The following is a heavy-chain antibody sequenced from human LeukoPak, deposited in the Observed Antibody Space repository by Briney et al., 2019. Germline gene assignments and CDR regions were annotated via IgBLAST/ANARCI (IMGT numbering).Heavy chain of an antibody. CDR3: ARVNNYDFWSGFFDY. J-gene: IGHJ4*02. Sequence: PSETLSLTCAVYGGSFSGYYWSWIRQPPGKGLEWIGEINHSGSTNYNPSLKSRVTISVDTSKNQFSLKLSSVTAADTAVYYCARVNNYDFWSGFFDYWGQGTLVTVSS. CDR1: GGSFSGYY. D-gene: IGHD3-3*01. CDR2: INHSGST. V-gene: IGHV4-34*01.